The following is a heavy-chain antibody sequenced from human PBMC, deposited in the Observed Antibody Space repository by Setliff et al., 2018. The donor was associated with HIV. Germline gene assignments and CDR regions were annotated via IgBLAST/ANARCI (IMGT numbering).Heavy chain of an antibody. D-gene: IGHD5-12*01. J-gene: IGHJ4*02. Sequence: ASVKVSCKASGYNLHNYGITWVRQAPGQGLEWMGWINTHTGNTNSAQRFQGRVTMTTDTSTRTAYMELRSLRSDDTAVYYCARGKTWLRFLDYWGQGTLVTVS. V-gene: IGHV1-18*01. CDR2: INTHTGNT. CDR1: GYNLHNYG. CDR3: ARGKTWLRFLDY.